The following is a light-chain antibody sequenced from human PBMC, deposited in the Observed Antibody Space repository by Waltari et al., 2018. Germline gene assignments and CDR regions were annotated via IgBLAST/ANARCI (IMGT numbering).Light chain of an antibody. CDR2: GKN. Sequence: SSELTQDPAVSVALGQTVRITCQGDSLRSYYASWYQQKPGQAPVLVIYGKNNRPSGIPVRFSGSSSGNTASLTITGAQAEDEADYYCNSRDSSGNHVVVGGGTKLTVL. V-gene: IGLV3-19*01. CDR3: NSRDSSGNHVV. CDR1: SLRSYY. J-gene: IGLJ2*01.